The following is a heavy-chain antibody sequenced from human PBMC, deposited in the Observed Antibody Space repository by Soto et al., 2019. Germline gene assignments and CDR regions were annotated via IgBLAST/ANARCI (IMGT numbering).Heavy chain of an antibody. CDR1: GYTFTSYG. V-gene: IGHV1-18*01. D-gene: IGHD5-18*01. Sequence: ASVKVSCKASGYTFTSYGISWVRQAPGQGLEWMGWISAYNGNTNYAQKLQGRVTMTTDTSTSTAYMELRSLRSDDTAVYYCARDEALGTAMPLGADAFDIWGQGTMVTVSS. J-gene: IGHJ3*02. CDR3: ARDEALGTAMPLGADAFDI. CDR2: ISAYNGNT.